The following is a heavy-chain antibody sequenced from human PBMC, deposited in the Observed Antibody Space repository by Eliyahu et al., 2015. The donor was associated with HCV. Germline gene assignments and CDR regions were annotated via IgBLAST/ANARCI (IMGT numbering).Heavy chain of an antibody. Sequence: EVQLVESGGVVVQPGGSLRLSCAASGFXFXDYTLHWVRQAPGEGLEWVSLISWDGGSTYYADSVKGRFTISRDNSKNSLYLQMNSLRTEDTALYYCAKVQVPSGVNDAFDIWGQGTMVTVSS. CDR3: AKVQVPSGVNDAFDI. CDR1: GFXFXDYT. D-gene: IGHD3-10*01. J-gene: IGHJ3*02. V-gene: IGHV3-43*01. CDR2: ISWDGGST.